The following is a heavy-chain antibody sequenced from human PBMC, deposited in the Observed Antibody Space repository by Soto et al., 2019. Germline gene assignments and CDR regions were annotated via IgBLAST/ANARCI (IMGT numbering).Heavy chain of an antibody. D-gene: IGHD3-9*01. CDR3: ARDVYYDILTGYYPFDY. V-gene: IGHV1-18*04. CDR2: ISAYNGNT. Sequence: ASVKVSCKASGYTFTSYGISWVRQAPGQGLEWMGWISAYNGNTNYAQKRQGRVTMTTDTSTSTAYMELRSLRSDDTAVYYCARDVYYDILTGYYPFDYWGQGTLVTVSS. J-gene: IGHJ4*02. CDR1: GYTFTSYG.